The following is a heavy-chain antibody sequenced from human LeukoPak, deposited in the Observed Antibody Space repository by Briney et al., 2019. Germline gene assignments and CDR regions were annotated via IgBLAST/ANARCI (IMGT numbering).Heavy chain of an antibody. CDR2: IYYSGST. CDR3: ARDKRAAAATGWFDP. CDR1: GSSIGTYS. Sequence: SETLSLTCTVSGSSIGTYSWSWIRHPPGKGLEWVGSIYYSGSTYYNPSLKSRVTISVDTSKNQFSLKLSSVTAADTAVYYCARDKRAAAATGWFDPWGQGTLVTVSS. V-gene: IGHV4-59*12. D-gene: IGHD6-13*01. J-gene: IGHJ5*02.